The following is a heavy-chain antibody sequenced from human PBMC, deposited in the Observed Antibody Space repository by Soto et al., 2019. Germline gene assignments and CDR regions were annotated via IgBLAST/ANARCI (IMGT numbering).Heavy chain of an antibody. CDR3: ALYYYDSSGSDYYYYYGMDV. Sequence: QVQLVQSGAEVKKPGASVKVSCKASGYTFTSYYMHWVRQAPGQGLEWMGIINPTGGSTSYAQRYRGSTTSPRDRATGTVDMVLGSLSSEDTAVYYCALYYYDSSGSDYYYYYGMDVWGRGTPVLVSS. J-gene: IGHJ6*02. CDR1: GYTFTSYY. CDR2: INPTGGST. V-gene: IGHV1-46*03. D-gene: IGHD3-22*01.